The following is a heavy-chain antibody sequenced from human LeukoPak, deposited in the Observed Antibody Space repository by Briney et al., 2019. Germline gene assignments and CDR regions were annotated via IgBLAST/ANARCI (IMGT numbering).Heavy chain of an antibody. J-gene: IGHJ4*02. CDR1: GFTFSSYS. Sequence: GGSLRLSCAASGFTFSSYSMNWVRQAPGKGLEWVSYISSSSSTIYYADSVKGRFTISRDNAKNSLCLQMNSLRAEDTAVYYCARDLRYDFWSGYAPSDYWGQGTLVTVSS. CDR2: ISSSSSTI. V-gene: IGHV3-48*01. D-gene: IGHD3-3*01. CDR3: ARDLRYDFWSGYAPSDY.